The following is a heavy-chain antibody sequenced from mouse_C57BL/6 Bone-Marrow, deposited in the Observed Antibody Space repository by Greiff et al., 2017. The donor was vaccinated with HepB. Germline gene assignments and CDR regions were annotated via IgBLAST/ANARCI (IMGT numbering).Heavy chain of an antibody. D-gene: IGHD2-4*01. CDR2: IGNEADGYTI. Sequence: EVKLLESGGGLVQPGGSLSLSCAASGFTFTDYYMSWVRQPPGKEGEWLGFIGNEADGYTIEYSASVQGWLTISRDTSQSILYLQMNALRAEYSATYYCERYGDYSPHYFGCWGQGTTLTGSS. CDR3: ERYGDYSPHYFGC. V-gene: IGHV7-3*01. CDR1: GFTFTDYY. J-gene: IGHJ2*01.